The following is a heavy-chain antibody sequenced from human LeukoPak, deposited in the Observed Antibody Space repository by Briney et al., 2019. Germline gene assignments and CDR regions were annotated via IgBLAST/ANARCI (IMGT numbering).Heavy chain of an antibody. D-gene: IGHD4-17*01. CDR2: IRQDGSQK. CDR3: ARESGSVTSEVDFDY. CDR1: GFNFSTYW. J-gene: IGHJ4*02. Sequence: PGGSLRLSCAASGFNFSTYWMTWVRQVPGKGLEWVATIRQDGSQKYYVDSVKGRFTISRDNAKNSLYLQMNSLRAEDTAVYYCARESGSVTSEVDFDYWGQGTLVTVSS. V-gene: IGHV3-7*01.